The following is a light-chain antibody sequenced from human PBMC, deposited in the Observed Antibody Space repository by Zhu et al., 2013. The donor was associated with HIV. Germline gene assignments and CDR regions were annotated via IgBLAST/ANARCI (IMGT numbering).Light chain of an antibody. J-gene: IGLJ2*01. CDR2: ANN. CDR3: QSYDSTLSGSVV. CDR1: SSNIGNSF. Sequence: QSVLTQPPSVSATPGQSVTISCSGSSSNIGNSFLFWYQQLPGTAPKLLIYANNQRPSGVPDRFSGSKSGTSGSLAISGLRSEDEADYYCQSYDSTLSGSVVFGGGTKLTVL. V-gene: IGLV1-47*01.